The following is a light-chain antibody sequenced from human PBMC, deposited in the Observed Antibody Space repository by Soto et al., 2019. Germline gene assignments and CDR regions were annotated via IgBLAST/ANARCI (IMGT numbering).Light chain of an antibody. CDR3: EQFNSYPLT. J-gene: IGKJ4*01. CDR2: AAS. CDR1: QGISSS. V-gene: IGKV1-9*01. Sequence: DIQLTQSPSFLSASVGDRVTITCRASQGISSSLAWYQQKPGKAPNLLIYAASTLQTGVPTRFSGSGSGTEFTLTISILQPEDLANYYCEQFNSYPLTFGGGTNVEIK.